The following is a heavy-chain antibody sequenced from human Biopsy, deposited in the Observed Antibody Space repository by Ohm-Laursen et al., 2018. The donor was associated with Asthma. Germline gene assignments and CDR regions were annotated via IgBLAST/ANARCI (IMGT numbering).Heavy chain of an antibody. V-gene: IGHV1-69*01. Sequence: SSVYASCKSLGGTFNTYVIGWVRQAPGQGLEWMGGINSVFGTTTYPQKFQDRVTITADDSTSTVYMELSSLRSEDTAVYYCARKAGSCISRTCYSLDFRGQGTLVTVSS. D-gene: IGHD2-2*01. CDR3: ARKAGSCISRTCYSLDF. CDR1: GGTFNTYV. J-gene: IGHJ4*02. CDR2: INSVFGTT.